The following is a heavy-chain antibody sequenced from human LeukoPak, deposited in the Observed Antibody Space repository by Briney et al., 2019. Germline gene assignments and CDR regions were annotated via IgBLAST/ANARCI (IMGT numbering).Heavy chain of an antibody. Sequence: RSSETLSLTCTVSGGSISSYYWSWIRQPPGKGLEWIGYIYYSGSTNYNPSLKSRVTISVDTSKNQFSLKLSSVTAADTAVYYCARGGSYDMESFDPWGQGTLVTVSS. CDR1: GGSISSYY. J-gene: IGHJ5*02. V-gene: IGHV4-59*12. CDR3: ARGGSYDMESFDP. CDR2: IYYSGST. D-gene: IGHD3-9*01.